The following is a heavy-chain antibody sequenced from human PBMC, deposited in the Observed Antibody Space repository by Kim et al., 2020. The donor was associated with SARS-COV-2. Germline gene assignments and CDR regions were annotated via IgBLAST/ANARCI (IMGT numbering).Heavy chain of an antibody. J-gene: IGHJ2*01. Sequence: SETLSLTCRVSGGSISSGGYAWSWLRQAPGKGPEWIGYIYYSGTSHHNPALSRRVTLSIERSKNQITLQLRSVTAADTAVYFCARGGASTVTSVWYFDLWGRGTLVSVSS. D-gene: IGHD4-17*01. CDR1: GGSISSGGYA. CDR3: ARGGASTVTSVWYFDL. V-gene: IGHV4-30-2*01. CDR2: IYYSGTS.